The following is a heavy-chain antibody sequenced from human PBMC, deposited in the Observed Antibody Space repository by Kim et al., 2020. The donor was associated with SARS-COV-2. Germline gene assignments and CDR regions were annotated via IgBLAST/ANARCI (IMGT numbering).Heavy chain of an antibody. V-gene: IGHV4-4*02. J-gene: IGHJ5*02. D-gene: IGHD3-16*01. CDR2: IFHSGGT. Sequence: SETLSLTCAVSGASITSDNWWSWVRQPPGKGLEWIGEIFHSGGTNYNPSLKSRVTISFDKSKNQFSLNLTSLTAADTAVYYCARGGPLEWFHPWGQGTLVTVSS. CDR1: GASITSDNW. CDR3: ARGGPLEWFHP.